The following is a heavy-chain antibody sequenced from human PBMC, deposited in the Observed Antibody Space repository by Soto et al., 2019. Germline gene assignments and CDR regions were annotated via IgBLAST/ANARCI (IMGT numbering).Heavy chain of an antibody. CDR2: NYYSGIT. CDR3: ARGSSIAGLYYGMDV. CDR1: GGSISSGGYY. D-gene: IGHD6-6*01. V-gene: IGHV4-31*03. Sequence: QVQLQESGPGLVKPSQILSVTCTVSGGSISSGGYYWTWIRQHPGKGLEWIGYNYYSGITYYNPSLKSRVTISLDTSKNQFSLKLSSVTAADTAVYYCARGSSIAGLYYGMDVWGQGTTVTVSS. J-gene: IGHJ6*02.